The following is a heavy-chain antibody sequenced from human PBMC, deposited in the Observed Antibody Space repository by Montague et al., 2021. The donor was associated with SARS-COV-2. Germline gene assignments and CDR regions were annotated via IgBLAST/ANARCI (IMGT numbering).Heavy chain of an antibody. CDR2: THYRSKWTS. Sequence: CAISGDSVGGNTAAWSWVKQSPEGDLEWLGRTHYRSKWTSDYATSVEGRISIDPDTSKNQFFLHLRSVTPEDTGVYYCVRDTGSAQAGFDAWGQGTLVTVSS. CDR3: VRDTGSAQAGFDA. V-gene: IGHV6-1*01. D-gene: IGHD4-17*01. CDR1: GDSVGGNTAA. J-gene: IGHJ4*02.